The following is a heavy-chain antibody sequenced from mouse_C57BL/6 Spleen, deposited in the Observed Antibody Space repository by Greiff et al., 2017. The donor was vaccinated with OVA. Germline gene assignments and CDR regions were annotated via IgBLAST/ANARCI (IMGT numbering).Heavy chain of an antibody. D-gene: IGHD3-2*02. J-gene: IGHJ2*01. Sequence: QVQLQQPGAELVKPGASVKLSCKASGYTFTSYWMPWVKQRPGRGLEWIGRIDPNSGGTKYNEKFKSKGTLTVDKPTSTAYMQLSSLTSEDSAVDSYERERRRLHIDYWGQGTTLTVSS. V-gene: IGHV1-72*01. CDR2: IDPNSGGT. CDR1: GYTFTSYW. CDR3: ERERRRLHIDY.